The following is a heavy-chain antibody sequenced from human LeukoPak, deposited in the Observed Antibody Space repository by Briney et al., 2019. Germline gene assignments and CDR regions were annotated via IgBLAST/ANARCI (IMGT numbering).Heavy chain of an antibody. CDR1: GFTFSSYC. V-gene: IGHV3-30*02. Sequence: RQSLRLSCAAYGFTFSSYCMRWVRQAPGKGLEWVAFIRYDGSNKYYADFVKGRFTISRGNSKKTPYLQMNSLRAEDPAVYYCAKDRVGDYSTFFDYWGQGTLVTVSS. D-gene: IGHD4-11*01. CDR2: IRYDGSNK. J-gene: IGHJ4*02. CDR3: AKDRVGDYSTFFDY.